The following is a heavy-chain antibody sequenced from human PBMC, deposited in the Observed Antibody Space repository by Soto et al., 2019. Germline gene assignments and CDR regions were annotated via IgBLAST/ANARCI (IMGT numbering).Heavy chain of an antibody. D-gene: IGHD2-15*01. CDR3: AVTPNVVVAATPPTYYYGMDV. J-gene: IGHJ6*02. Sequence: SVKVSCKASGFTFTSSAVQWVRQARGQRLEWIGWIVVGSGNTNYAQKFQERVTITRDMSTSTAYMELSSLRSEDTAVYYCAVTPNVVVAATPPTYYYGMDVWGQGTTVTVSS. CDR1: GFTFTSSA. CDR2: IVVGSGNT. V-gene: IGHV1-58*01.